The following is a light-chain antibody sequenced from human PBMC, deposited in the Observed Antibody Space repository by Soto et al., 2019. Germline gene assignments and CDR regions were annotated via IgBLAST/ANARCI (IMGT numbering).Light chain of an antibody. CDR2: SNN. V-gene: IGLV1-44*01. J-gene: IGLJ3*02. CDR3: AAWDDRLSAWV. Sequence: QSVLTQAPSASVTPGQRVTISCSGSSSNIGSSSVNWYQQLPGTAPKLLIYSNNQRPSGVPDRFSGSKSGTSASLAVSGLQSEDEADYYCAAWDDRLSAWVFGGGTKLTVL. CDR1: SSNIGSSS.